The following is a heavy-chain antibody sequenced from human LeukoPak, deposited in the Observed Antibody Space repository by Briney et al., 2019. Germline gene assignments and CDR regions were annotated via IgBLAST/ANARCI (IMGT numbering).Heavy chain of an antibody. CDR2: IYYNGST. CDR1: GGSISRYY. J-gene: IGHJ5*02. V-gene: IGHV4-59*01. CDR3: ARGGYSGYAFDR. Sequence: SKTLSLTCTASGGSISRYYWSWIRQPPGKGLEGIGNIYYNGSTNYKPSLKSRVTISVHTSKKQFSLNLRSLTAADTAVYYCARGGYSGYAFDRWGQGTRVTVSS. D-gene: IGHD5-12*01.